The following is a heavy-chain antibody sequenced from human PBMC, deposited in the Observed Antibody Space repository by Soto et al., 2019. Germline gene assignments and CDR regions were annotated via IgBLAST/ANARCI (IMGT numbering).Heavy chain of an antibody. CDR3: ARGLRAIRFLEWSRDWFDP. V-gene: IGHV1-8*02. CDR2: MNPNSGNT. J-gene: IGHJ5*02. D-gene: IGHD3-3*01. Sequence: ASVKVSCKASGYTFTSYAMHWVRQAPGQRLEWMGWMNPNSGNTAYAQKFQGRVTMTRNTSISTAYMELSSLRSEDTAVYYCARGLRAIRFLEWSRDWFDPWGQGTLVTVSS. CDR1: GYTFTSYA.